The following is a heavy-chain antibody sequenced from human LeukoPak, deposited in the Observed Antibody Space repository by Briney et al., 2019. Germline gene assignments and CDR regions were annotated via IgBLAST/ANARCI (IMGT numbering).Heavy chain of an antibody. CDR3: ASERGGVLNWFDP. D-gene: IGHD3-10*01. CDR1: GGTFSSYA. Sequence: VASVKVSCEASGGTFSSYAISWVRQAPGQGLEWMGGIIPIFGTANYAQKFQGRVTITADESTSTAYMELSSLRSEDTAVYYCASERGGVLNWFDPWGQGTLVTVSS. CDR2: IIPIFGTA. J-gene: IGHJ5*02. V-gene: IGHV1-69*13.